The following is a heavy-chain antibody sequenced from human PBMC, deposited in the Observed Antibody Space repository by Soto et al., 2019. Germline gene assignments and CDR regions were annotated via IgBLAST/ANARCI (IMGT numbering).Heavy chain of an antibody. D-gene: IGHD1-26*01. V-gene: IGHV4-39*01. CDR1: DGSISSSSYY. Sequence: QLQLQESGPGLVKPSETLSLTCTVSDGSISSSSYYWGWIRQPPGKGLEWIGSIYYSGSTYYNPSLKSRVTISVDTSKNQFSLKLSSVTAADTAVYYCASLVVGAIDYWGQGTLVTVSS. CDR2: IYYSGST. J-gene: IGHJ4*02. CDR3: ASLVVGAIDY.